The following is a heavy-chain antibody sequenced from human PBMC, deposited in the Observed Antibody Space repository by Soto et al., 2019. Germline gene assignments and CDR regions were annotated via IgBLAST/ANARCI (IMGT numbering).Heavy chain of an antibody. J-gene: IGHJ1*01. V-gene: IGHV3-66*01. CDR1: GFTVSNNY. CDR3: AAFLPTVQAPFQH. Sequence: EVQLVESGGGLVQPGGSLRLSCAASGFTVSNNYMSWVRQSPGKGLECVSLIYSGGNTKYADSVKGRLTISRDSSTNTLFLQMKSLRAEDTAMFYCAAFLPTVQAPFQHWGQGTLVILSS. D-gene: IGHD4-17*01. CDR2: IYSGGNT.